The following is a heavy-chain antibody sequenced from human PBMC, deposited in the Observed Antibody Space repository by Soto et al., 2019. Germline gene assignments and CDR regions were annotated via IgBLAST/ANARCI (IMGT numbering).Heavy chain of an antibody. V-gene: IGHV4-34*01. CDR1: GGSFSGYY. CDR2: INHSGST. J-gene: IGHJ3*02. CDR3: ARLGDSSGYYSDAFDI. Sequence: SETLSLTCAVYGGSFSGYYWSCIRQPPGKGLEWIGEINHSGSTYYNPSLKSRVTISVDTSKNQSSLKLSSVTAADTAVYYCARLGDSSGYYSDAFDIWGQGTMVTISS. D-gene: IGHD3-22*01.